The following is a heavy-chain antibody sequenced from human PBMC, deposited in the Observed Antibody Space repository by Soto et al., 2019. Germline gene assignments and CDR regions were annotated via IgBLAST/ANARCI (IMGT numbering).Heavy chain of an antibody. CDR1: YGSISSNY. V-gene: IGHV4-59*01. CDR2: IYYSGNT. Sequence: PSEVLSVTCIVSYGSISSNYVICIIKPPGKGLEWIGYIYYSGNTNYNPSLKSRVIISIDTSKNHFFLKLSSVTAADAAVYYCARGPSYYYYGLDVCGQGTTVTVSS. J-gene: IGHJ6*01. CDR3: ARGPSYYYYGLDV.